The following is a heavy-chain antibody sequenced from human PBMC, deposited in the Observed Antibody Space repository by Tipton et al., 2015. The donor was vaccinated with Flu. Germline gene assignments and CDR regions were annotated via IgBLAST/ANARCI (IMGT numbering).Heavy chain of an antibody. Sequence: TLSLTCTVSGGSISSSSYYWGWIRQPPGKGLEWIGSIYYSGSTYYNPSLKSRVTISVDTSKNQFSLKLSSVTAADTAVYYCARGHIVGEASGFDYWGQGTMVTVSS. D-gene: IGHD1-26*01. CDR2: IYYSGST. J-gene: IGHJ4*02. CDR3: ARGHIVGEASGFDY. V-gene: IGHV4-39*07. CDR1: GGSISSSSYY.